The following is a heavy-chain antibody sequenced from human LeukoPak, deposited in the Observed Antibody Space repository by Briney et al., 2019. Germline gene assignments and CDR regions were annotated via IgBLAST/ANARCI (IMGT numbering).Heavy chain of an antibody. D-gene: IGHD6-13*01. V-gene: IGHV4-4*07. CDR1: GGSISGHY. Sequence: SETLSLTCTVSGGSISGHYWSWIRQPAGKGLEWIGRMSTVGSTNYNPSLKSRVTISADTSKNQFSLKLSSVTAADTAMYFCARGPYIALSGDFDYWGQGTLVTVSS. J-gene: IGHJ4*02. CDR2: MSTVGST. CDR3: ARGPYIALSGDFDY.